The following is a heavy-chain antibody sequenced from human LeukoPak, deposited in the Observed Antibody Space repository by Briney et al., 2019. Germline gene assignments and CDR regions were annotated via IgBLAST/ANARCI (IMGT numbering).Heavy chain of an antibody. D-gene: IGHD3-10*01. CDR1: VFTFSSYG. CDR3: AKARYGSGSYFFDY. Sequence: GGSLRLSCAASVFTFSSYGMSWVRQAPGKGLEWVSGISGSGGSTYYADSVKGRFTSSRDNSKNTLYLQMNSLRAEDTAVYYCAKARYGSGSYFFDYWGQGTLVTVSS. CDR2: ISGSGGST. V-gene: IGHV3-23*01. J-gene: IGHJ4*02.